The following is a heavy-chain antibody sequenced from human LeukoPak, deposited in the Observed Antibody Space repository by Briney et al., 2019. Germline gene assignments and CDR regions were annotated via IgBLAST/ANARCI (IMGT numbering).Heavy chain of an antibody. CDR2: IIPILGIA. CDR1: GGTFSSYA. Sequence: SVKVSCKASGGTFSSYAISWVRQAPGQGLDWMGRIIPILGIANYAQKFQGRVTITADKSTSTALMELSTLRSEDTAVYYCARAEDDYGGKVGTWYFDLWGRGTLVTVSS. CDR3: ARAEDDYGGKVGTWYFDL. D-gene: IGHD4-23*01. V-gene: IGHV1-69*04. J-gene: IGHJ2*01.